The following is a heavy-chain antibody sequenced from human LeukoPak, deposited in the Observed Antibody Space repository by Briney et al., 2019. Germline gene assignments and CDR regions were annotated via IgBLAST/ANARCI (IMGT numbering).Heavy chain of an antibody. CDR2: INHSGST. CDR1: GGSFSGYY. J-gene: IGHJ4*02. Sequence: SETLSLTCAVYGGSFSGYYWSWIRQPPGKGLEWIGEINHSGSTNYNPSLKSRVTISVDTPKNQFSLKLSSVTAADTAVYYCARVQWLVRRGFDYWGQGTLVTVSS. D-gene: IGHD6-19*01. CDR3: ARVQWLVRRGFDY. V-gene: IGHV4-34*01.